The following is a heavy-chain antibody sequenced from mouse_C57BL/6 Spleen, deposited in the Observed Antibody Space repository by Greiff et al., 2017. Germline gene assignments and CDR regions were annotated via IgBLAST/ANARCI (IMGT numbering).Heavy chain of an antibody. Sequence: VMLVESGAELVRPGASVKLSCKASGYTFTDYYINWVKQRPGQGLEWIARIYPGSGNTYYNEKFKGKATLTAEKSSSTAYMQLSSLTSEDSAVYFCARSLDSSGYGAYWGQGTLVTVSA. J-gene: IGHJ3*01. CDR3: ARSLDSSGYGAY. V-gene: IGHV1-76*01. D-gene: IGHD3-2*02. CDR2: IYPGSGNT. CDR1: GYTFTDYY.